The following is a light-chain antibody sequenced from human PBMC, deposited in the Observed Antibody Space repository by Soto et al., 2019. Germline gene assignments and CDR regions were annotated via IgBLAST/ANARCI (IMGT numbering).Light chain of an antibody. J-gene: IGKJ1*01. CDR3: QQYNSYPWT. V-gene: IGKV1-5*01. CDR1: QTIFNW. Sequence: DSQMTHSPSTLSASVGDRVTITCRASQTIFNWLAWYQRKPGRAPNLLIYDASSLQSGVPSTFSGSGSGTEFTLTISSLQPGDFATYYCQQYNSYPWTFGQGTKV. CDR2: DAS.